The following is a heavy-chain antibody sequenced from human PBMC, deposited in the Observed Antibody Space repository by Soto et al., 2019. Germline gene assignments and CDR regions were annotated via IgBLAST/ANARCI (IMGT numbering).Heavy chain of an antibody. CDR3: ARRGYCSGGSCSDPDY. D-gene: IGHD2-15*01. V-gene: IGHV1-69*13. CDR1: GGGNLRDYR. J-gene: IGHJ4*02. CDR2: IIPKLGSA. Sequence: GASVKVSCKASGGGNLRDYRTTWVRRAPGQGLEWMGGIIPKLGSANYAKNFQGRVTITADESTSTAYMELSSLRSEDTAVYYCARRGYCSGGSCSDPDYWGQGTLVTVSS.